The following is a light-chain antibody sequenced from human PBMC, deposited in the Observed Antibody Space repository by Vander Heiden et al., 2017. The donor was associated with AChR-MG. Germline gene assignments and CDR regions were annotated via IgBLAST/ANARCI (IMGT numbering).Light chain of an antibody. Sequence: DIQMTQSPSSLSASVGDRVTITCRASRSISNYLNWYQHKPGTPPKLLISAASSLQSGVPSRFSGRGSGTDFTLTISSLQPEDFATYFCQQSYTTLWTFAHGTKVEIK. CDR2: AAS. J-gene: IGKJ1*01. V-gene: IGKV1-39*01. CDR3: QQSYTTLWT. CDR1: RSISNY.